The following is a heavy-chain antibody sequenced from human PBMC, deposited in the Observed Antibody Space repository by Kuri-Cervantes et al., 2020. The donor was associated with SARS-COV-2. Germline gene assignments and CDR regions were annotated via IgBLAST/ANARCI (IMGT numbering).Heavy chain of an antibody. V-gene: IGHV3-74*01. Sequence: GESLKIPCAASGLTFSSYWMHWVRQAPGKGLVWVSRISSDGSITTYADSVKGRFTISRDNAKNTLYLQMNSLRAEGTAVYYWTRDPTQTPRYDFWSGYYTYYFDYWGQGTLVTVSS. CDR3: TRDPTQTPRYDFWSGYYTYYFDY. CDR2: ISSDGSIT. CDR1: GLTFSSYW. D-gene: IGHD3-3*01. J-gene: IGHJ4*02.